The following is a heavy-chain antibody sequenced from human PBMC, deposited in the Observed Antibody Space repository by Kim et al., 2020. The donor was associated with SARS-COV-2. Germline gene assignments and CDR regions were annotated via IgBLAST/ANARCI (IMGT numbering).Heavy chain of an antibody. CDR3: TKNGADCFYGQDI. J-gene: IGHJ6*02. CDR2: ISTDGDST. CDR1: GFTFSGYG. D-gene: IGHD2-21*01. V-gene: IGHV3-23*01. Sequence: GGSLRLSCAASGFTFSGYGMIWVRQAPGKGLEWVSGISTDGDSTNYADSVQGRFTISRDNSKNTLYLQMNSLRSDDTAVYFCTKNGADCFYGQDILGQG.